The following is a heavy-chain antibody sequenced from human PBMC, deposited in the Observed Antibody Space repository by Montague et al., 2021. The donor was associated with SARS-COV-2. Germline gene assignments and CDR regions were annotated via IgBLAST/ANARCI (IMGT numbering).Heavy chain of an antibody. CDR3: ATYWQGGSGRGS. J-gene: IGHJ5*02. V-gene: IGHV4-61*01. Sequence: SETLSLTCTVSGVSVSNRYTHWSWIRQSPGKGLEWIGHIDYGGSPNYSPSLHSRVTIPLDTSKNQLSLRLSSATAADTAVYYCATYWQGGSGRGSWGQGTLVTVSS. CDR2: IDYGGSP. CDR1: GVSVSNRYTH. D-gene: IGHD3-10*01.